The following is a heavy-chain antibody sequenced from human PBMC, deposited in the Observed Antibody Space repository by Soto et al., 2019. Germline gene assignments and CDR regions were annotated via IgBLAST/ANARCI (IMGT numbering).Heavy chain of an antibody. Sequence: XSVKVSCKAFAYSFTNYGITWVRQAPGQGLEWIGWISADNGHTNYAQRFQGRVTMTTDTSTSTAYMDLTSLRSDDTAVYYCARVLKYDSSGFLRSESFDSWGQGTLFTVSS. CDR1: AYSFTNYG. CDR3: ARVLKYDSSGFLRSESFDS. J-gene: IGHJ4*02. D-gene: IGHD3-22*01. CDR2: ISADNGHT. V-gene: IGHV1-18*04.